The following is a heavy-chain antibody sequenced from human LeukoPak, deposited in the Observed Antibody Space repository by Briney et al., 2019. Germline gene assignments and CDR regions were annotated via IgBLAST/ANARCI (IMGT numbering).Heavy chain of an antibody. D-gene: IGHD6-25*01. CDR3: ARDGTPIYSSGWVYMDV. J-gene: IGHJ6*04. CDR1: GFSFSSYE. CDR2: ISASGTLT. V-gene: IGHV3-48*03. Sequence: PGGALRLSCAASGFSFSSYEMNWVRQAPGKGLEWISYISASGTLTHYADSVEGRFTISRDNAKNSLYLQMNSLRGEDTAVYYCARDGTPIYSSGWVYMDVWGKGNTVTISS.